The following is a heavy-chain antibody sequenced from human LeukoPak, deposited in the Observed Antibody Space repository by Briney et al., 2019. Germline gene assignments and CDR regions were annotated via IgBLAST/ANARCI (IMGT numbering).Heavy chain of an antibody. V-gene: IGHV3-33*01. CDR1: GFTFSSYG. Sequence: GRSLRLSCAASGFTFSSYGMHWVRQAPGKGLEWVAVIWYDGSNKYYADSVKGRFTISRDNSKNTPYLQMNSLRAEDTAVYYCARDPDYGDYENWFDPWGQGSLVTVSS. J-gene: IGHJ5*02. D-gene: IGHD4-17*01. CDR3: ARDPDYGDYENWFDP. CDR2: IWYDGSNK.